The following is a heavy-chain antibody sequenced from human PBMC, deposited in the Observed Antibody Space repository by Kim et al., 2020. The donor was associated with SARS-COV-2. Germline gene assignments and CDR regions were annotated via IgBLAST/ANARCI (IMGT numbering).Heavy chain of an antibody. Sequence: SETLSLTCTVSGGSISSSSYYWGWIRQPPGMGLEWIGNIYYSGSSYDNPSLKSRVTISVDTSKNQFSLKLSSVTAADTAVYYCARVDYGDYSPFLDYWGQGTLVTVSS. CDR3: ARVDYGDYSPFLDY. J-gene: IGHJ4*02. CDR1: GGSISSSSYY. D-gene: IGHD4-17*01. CDR2: IYYSGSS. V-gene: IGHV4-39*01.